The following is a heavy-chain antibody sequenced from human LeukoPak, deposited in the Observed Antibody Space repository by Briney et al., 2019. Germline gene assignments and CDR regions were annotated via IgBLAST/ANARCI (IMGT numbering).Heavy chain of an antibody. D-gene: IGHD3-22*01. CDR1: GYTFTSYD. Sequence: ASVKVSCKASGYTFTSYDINWVRQAPGQGLEWMGWINPNSGGTNYPQKLQGRVTMTRDTSISTAYMELSRLRSDDTAVYYCARDKYYYGSSGHYYYYYMDVWGKGTTVTVSS. CDR2: INPNSGGT. CDR3: ARDKYYYGSSGHYYYYYMDV. V-gene: IGHV1-2*02. J-gene: IGHJ6*03.